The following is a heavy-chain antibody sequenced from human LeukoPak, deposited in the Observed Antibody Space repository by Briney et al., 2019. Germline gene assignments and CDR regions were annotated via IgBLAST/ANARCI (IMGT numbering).Heavy chain of an antibody. CDR1: GFTFSSYA. CDR3: VKTPYSSTWYVGDY. Sequence: PGGSLRLSCSASGFTFSSYAMHWVRQAAGEGLEYVSAINSDGDSTYYADSVKGRFTISRDNSKNTLYLQMSSLRPEDSAVYYCVKTPYSSTWYVGDYWGQGTLVTVFS. V-gene: IGHV3-64D*06. D-gene: IGHD2/OR15-2a*01. CDR2: INSDGDST. J-gene: IGHJ4*02.